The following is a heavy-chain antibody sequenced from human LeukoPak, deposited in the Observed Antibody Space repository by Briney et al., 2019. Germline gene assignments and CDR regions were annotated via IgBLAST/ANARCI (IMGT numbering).Heavy chain of an antibody. Sequence: PGGSLRLSCVASGFTFSSFEMNWVRQAPGKGLEWVSYMSSSGSTIYHADSVKGRFTISRDNAKNSLYLQMNSLRAEDTAVYYCARGPSYQGGFDYWGHGTLVTVSS. V-gene: IGHV3-48*03. CDR1: GFTFSSFE. D-gene: IGHD1-26*01. CDR2: MSSSGSTI. CDR3: ARGPSYQGGFDY. J-gene: IGHJ4*01.